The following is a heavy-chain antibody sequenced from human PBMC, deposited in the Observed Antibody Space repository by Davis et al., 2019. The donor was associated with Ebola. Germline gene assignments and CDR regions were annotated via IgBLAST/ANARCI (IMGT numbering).Heavy chain of an antibody. D-gene: IGHD6-19*01. V-gene: IGHV5-10-1*01. CDR1: GNSFTGYR. Sequence: GESLKISCQASGNSFTGYRISWLRQMPGKGLEWMGTIDPKDSYTNYSPSFQGHVTISPDKSINTAYLQWSSLKASDTAMYYCARHLREQWLLQNDAFDIWGQGTMVTVSS. CDR2: IDPKDSYT. J-gene: IGHJ3*02. CDR3: ARHLREQWLLQNDAFDI.